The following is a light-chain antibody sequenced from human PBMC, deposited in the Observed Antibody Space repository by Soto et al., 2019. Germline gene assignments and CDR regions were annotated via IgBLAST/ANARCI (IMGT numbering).Light chain of an antibody. J-gene: IGKJ2*01. CDR2: AAS. Sequence: DIQMTQSPSSLSTSVGDRVTITCRASQGISYYLAWYQLKPGKVPKLLIYAASTLQSGVPSRFSGSGSGTDFTLTISSLQPEDFATYYCQHTYSAPYTFGQGTKLEIK. V-gene: IGKV1-27*01. CDR3: QHTYSAPYT. CDR1: QGISYY.